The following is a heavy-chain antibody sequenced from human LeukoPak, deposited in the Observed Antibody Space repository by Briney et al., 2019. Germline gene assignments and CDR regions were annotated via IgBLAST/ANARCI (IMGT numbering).Heavy chain of an antibody. Sequence: GASVKVSCKASGGTFSSYAISWVRQAPGQGLEWMGRIIPILGIANYAQKFQGRVTITADKSTSTAYMELSSLRSEDTAVYCCAGEVDYDFWSGYPPNWFDPWGQGTLVTVSS. D-gene: IGHD3-3*01. V-gene: IGHV1-69*04. CDR3: AGEVDYDFWSGYPPNWFDP. J-gene: IGHJ5*02. CDR1: GGTFSSYA. CDR2: IIPILGIA.